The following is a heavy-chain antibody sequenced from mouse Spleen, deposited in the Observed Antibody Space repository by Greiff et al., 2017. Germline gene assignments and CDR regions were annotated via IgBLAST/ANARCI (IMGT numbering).Heavy chain of an antibody. V-gene: IGHV5-9*01. CDR2: ISAGGGNT. Sequence: EVHLQQSGAGLVKPGGSLKLSCAASGFTFSSYTMSWVRQTPEKRLEWVATISAGGGNTYYPDSVKGRSTISRDKAKNTLYLQMSRLRSEDTALYYCAKHDAGDVGAQYYFDYWGQGTTVTVSS. CDR3: AKHDAGDVGAQYYFDY. CDR1: GFTFSSYT. J-gene: IGHJ2*01.